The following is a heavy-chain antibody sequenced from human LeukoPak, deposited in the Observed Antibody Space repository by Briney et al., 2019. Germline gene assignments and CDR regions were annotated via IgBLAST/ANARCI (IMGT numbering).Heavy chain of an antibody. CDR3: ASYGDYQPHGVDAFDI. V-gene: IGHV5-51*01. Sequence: HGESLKISCKGSGYSFTSYWIGWVRQMPGKGLEWMGIIYPGDSDTRYSPSFQGQVTISADKSISTAYLQWSSLKASDTAMYYCASYGDYQPHGVDAFDIWGQGTMVTVSS. CDR1: GYSFTSYW. CDR2: IYPGDSDT. J-gene: IGHJ3*02. D-gene: IGHD4-17*01.